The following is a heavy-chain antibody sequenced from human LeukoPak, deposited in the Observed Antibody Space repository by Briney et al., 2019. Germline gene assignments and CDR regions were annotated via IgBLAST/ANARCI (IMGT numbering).Heavy chain of an antibody. CDR2: ISYDGSNE. CDR3: ARDRYGDYAGY. V-gene: IGHV3-30*04. CDR1: GFTFSSYV. J-gene: IGHJ4*02. Sequence: GGSLRLSCAASGFTFSSYVMHWVRQAPGKGLEWVAIISYDGSNEYYADSVKGRFTTSRDNSKNTLYLQMNSLRAEDTAVYYCARDRYGDYAGYWGQGTLVTVSS. D-gene: IGHD4-17*01.